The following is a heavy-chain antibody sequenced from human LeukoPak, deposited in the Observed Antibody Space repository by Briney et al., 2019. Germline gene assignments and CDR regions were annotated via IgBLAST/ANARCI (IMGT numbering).Heavy chain of an antibody. D-gene: IGHD2-2*01. V-gene: IGHV1-2*02. Sequence: ASVKVSCKASGYTFTGYYMHWVRQAPGQGLEWMGWINPNSGGTNYAQKFQGRVTMTRDTSISTAYMELSRLRSDDTAVYYCARGYCSSTSCSRGNWFDPWGQGTLVTVSS. CDR3: ARGYCSSTSCSRGNWFDP. J-gene: IGHJ5*02. CDR2: INPNSGGT. CDR1: GYTFTGYY.